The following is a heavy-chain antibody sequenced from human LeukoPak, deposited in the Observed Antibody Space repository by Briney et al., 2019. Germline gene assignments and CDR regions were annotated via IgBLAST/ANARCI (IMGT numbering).Heavy chain of an antibody. D-gene: IGHD2-2*02. CDR3: ARDRLRYCTSISCYIPIR. CDR1: GFTFDDYA. J-gene: IGHJ4*02. CDR2: ISWDGGST. V-gene: IGHV3-43D*03. Sequence: GGSLRLSCAASGFTFDDYAMHWVRQTPGKGLEWVSLISWDGGSTFYADSVKGRFTISRDNSKNSLYLQMNSLRTEDTALYYCARDRLRYCTSISCYIPIRWGQGTLVTVSS.